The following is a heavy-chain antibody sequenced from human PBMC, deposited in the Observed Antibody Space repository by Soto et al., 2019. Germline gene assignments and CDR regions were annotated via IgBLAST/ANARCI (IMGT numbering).Heavy chain of an antibody. Sequence: SETLSLTCTVSGGSIRSSSYYWGWIRQPPGKGLEWIGSIYYSGSTYYNPSLKSRVTISVDTSKNQFSLKLSSVTAADTAVYYCARPYGDPVYYFDYWGQGTLVTVSS. CDR3: ARPYGDPVYYFDY. V-gene: IGHV4-39*01. CDR1: GGSIRSSSYY. CDR2: IYYSGST. D-gene: IGHD4-17*01. J-gene: IGHJ4*02.